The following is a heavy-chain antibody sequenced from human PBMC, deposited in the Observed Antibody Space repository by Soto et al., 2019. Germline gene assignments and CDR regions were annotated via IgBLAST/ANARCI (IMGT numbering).Heavy chain of an antibody. CDR1: GGTFNKYA. CDR2: ITPLFGTP. Sequence: QVQLVQSVTAVKKPGSSVKVSCKASGGTFNKYAIDWVRQAPGQGLEWMGGITPLFGTPNYAQRFQGRVTISADEVTSTAYMELRSLRSDDTGVYYCARQFDYDTSGYYYAYWGQGALVTVS. D-gene: IGHD3-22*01. V-gene: IGHV1-69*01. CDR3: ARQFDYDTSGYYYAY. J-gene: IGHJ4*02.